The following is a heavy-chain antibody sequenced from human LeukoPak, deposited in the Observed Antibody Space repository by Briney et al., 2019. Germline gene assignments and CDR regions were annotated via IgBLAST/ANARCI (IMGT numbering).Heavy chain of an antibody. CDR3: ARDDRRYCSGGTCYSRDY. J-gene: IGHJ4*02. CDR1: GASVSSGTYY. Sequence: SETLSLTCAVSGASVSSGTYYWIWIRQSPGKGLEWIGELNQSGITNYNPSLKTRVTISVDTSKNQLSLKLRSVTAADTAVYYCARDDRRYCSGGTCYSRDYWGQGTLVTVSS. D-gene: IGHD2-15*01. V-gene: IGHV4-61*01. CDR2: LNQSGIT.